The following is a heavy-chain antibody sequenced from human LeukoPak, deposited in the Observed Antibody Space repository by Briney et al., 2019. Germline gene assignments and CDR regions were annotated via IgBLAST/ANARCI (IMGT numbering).Heavy chain of an antibody. CDR2: IYHSGST. CDR3: ARESRGRYSSSSGPPLFDY. J-gene: IGHJ4*02. D-gene: IGHD6-6*01. CDR1: GYSISSGYY. V-gene: IGHV4-38-2*02. Sequence: PSETLSLTCTVSGYSISSGYYWGWIRQPPGKGLEWIGSIYHSGSTYYNPSLKSRVTISVDTSKNQFSLKLSSVTAADTAVYYCARESRGRYSSSSGPPLFDYWGQGTLVTVSS.